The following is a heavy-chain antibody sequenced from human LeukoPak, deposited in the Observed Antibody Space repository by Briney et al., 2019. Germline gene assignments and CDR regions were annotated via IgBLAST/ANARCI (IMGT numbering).Heavy chain of an antibody. CDR3: ARVQRGIAVALDY. CDR2: ISDSGNVI. V-gene: IGHV3-48*03. J-gene: IGHJ4*02. CDR1: GFTFSTYE. D-gene: IGHD6-19*01. Sequence: GGSLRLSCAASGFTFSTYEMNWVRQAPGKGLEWISTISDSGNVIYYADSVRGRFTISRDNAKNSLYLQMNSLSADDTAVYYCARVQRGIAVALDYWGQGTLATVSP.